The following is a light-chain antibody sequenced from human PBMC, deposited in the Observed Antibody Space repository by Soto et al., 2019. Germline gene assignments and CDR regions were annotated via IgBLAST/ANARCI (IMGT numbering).Light chain of an antibody. J-gene: IGKJ1*01. CDR3: QQYARSSWT. Sequence: DIVLTQSPDTLSLSPGERVTLSCRASQRVSLSYLVWYQQKPGQAPRLLIYDSSTRASGVPDRFDGGGSGRDFTLAITSLEPEDSAGYYCQQYARSSWTFGQGTKVDIK. CDR2: DSS. V-gene: IGKV3-20*01. CDR1: QRVSLSY.